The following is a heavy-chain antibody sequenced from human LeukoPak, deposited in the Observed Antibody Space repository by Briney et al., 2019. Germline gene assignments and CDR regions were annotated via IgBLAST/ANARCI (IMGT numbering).Heavy chain of an antibody. D-gene: IGHD6-13*01. J-gene: IGHJ4*02. CDR1: GFSFSSFE. CDR3: ARVGYSNMWYLDC. Sequence: GGSLRLSCAASGFSFSSFEMNWVRQAPGKGLEWVSYISSSGTTIYYADSVKGRFTISRDNAKNSLYLQMNSLRAADTAVYYCARVGYSNMWYLDCWVQGTLVTVSS. V-gene: IGHV3-48*03. CDR2: ISSSGTTI.